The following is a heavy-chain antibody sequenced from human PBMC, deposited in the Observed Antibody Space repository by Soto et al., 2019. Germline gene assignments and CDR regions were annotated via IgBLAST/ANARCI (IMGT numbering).Heavy chain of an antibody. Sequence: PSETLSLTCAVYGGSFSGYYWSWIRQPPGKGLEWIGEINHSGSTNYNPSLKSRVTISVDTSKNQFSLKLSSVTAADTAVYYCARHAYNWNHAYFDCWGQGTLVTVSS. D-gene: IGHD1-20*01. CDR2: INHSGST. CDR3: ARHAYNWNHAYFDC. V-gene: IGHV4-34*01. J-gene: IGHJ4*02. CDR1: GGSFSGYY.